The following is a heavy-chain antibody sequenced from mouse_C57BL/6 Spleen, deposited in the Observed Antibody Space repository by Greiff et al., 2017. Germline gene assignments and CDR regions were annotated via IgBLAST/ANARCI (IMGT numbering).Heavy chain of an antibody. CDR2: ISSGSSTI. D-gene: IGHD1-1*01. Sequence: DVKLQESGGGLVKPGGSLKLSCAASGFTFSDYGMHWVRQAPEKGLEWVAYISSGSSTIYYADTVKGRFTISRDNAKNTLFLQMTSLRSEDTAMYYCARAYAGYFDVWGTGTTVTVSS. V-gene: IGHV5-17*01. CDR3: ARAYAGYFDV. J-gene: IGHJ1*03. CDR1: GFTFSDYG.